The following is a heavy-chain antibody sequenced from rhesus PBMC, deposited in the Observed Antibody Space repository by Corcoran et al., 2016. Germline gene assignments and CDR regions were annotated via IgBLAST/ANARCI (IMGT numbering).Heavy chain of an antibody. CDR3: ARSGYGSGGVY. J-gene: IGHJ4*01. CDR1: GASISSYW. V-gene: IGHV4-80*01. Sequence: QVQLQESGPGLVKPSETLSLTFAVSGASISSYWWSWIRQPPGKGLEWVGEIFGNSGNSYNNPSLKSRVIISKDASKNQFSLKLSSVAAADTAVYYCARSGYGSGGVYWGQGILVTVSS. D-gene: IGHD4-4*01. CDR2: IFGNSGNS.